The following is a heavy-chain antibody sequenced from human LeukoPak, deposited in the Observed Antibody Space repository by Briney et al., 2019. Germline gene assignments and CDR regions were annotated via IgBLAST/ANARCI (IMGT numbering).Heavy chain of an antibody. CDR1: GYTFTSYG. Sequence: ASVKVSCKASGYTFTSYGISWVRQAPGQGLEWMGWISAYNGNTNYAQKLQGRVTMTTDTSTSTAYMELRSLRSDDTAVYYCARDRCSSTSCYFGNMDVWGKGTTVAISS. D-gene: IGHD2-2*01. CDR2: ISAYNGNT. V-gene: IGHV1-18*01. CDR3: ARDRCSSTSCYFGNMDV. J-gene: IGHJ6*03.